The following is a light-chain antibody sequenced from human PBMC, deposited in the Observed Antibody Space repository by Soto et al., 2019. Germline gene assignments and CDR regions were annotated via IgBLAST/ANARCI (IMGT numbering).Light chain of an antibody. CDR2: GAS. J-gene: IGKJ1*01. CDR1: QSVSSSY. Sequence: EIVLTQSPGTLSLSPGERATLSCRASQSVSSSYLAWYQQKLGQAPRLLIYGASSRATGIPDRFSGSGSGTDFTLTISRLEPEDFAVYYCQQYGSIPWTFGQGTKVEIK. V-gene: IGKV3-20*01. CDR3: QQYGSIPWT.